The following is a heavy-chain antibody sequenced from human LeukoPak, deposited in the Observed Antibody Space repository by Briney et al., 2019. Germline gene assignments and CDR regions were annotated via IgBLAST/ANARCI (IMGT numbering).Heavy chain of an antibody. J-gene: IGHJ4*02. CDR3: ARDRWPQPGDY. Sequence: ASVTVSCTASDFSFTSYGISWVRQAPGQGLEWMGWISAYNGNTNYAQKLQGRVTMTTDTSTSTAYMELRSLRSDDTAVYYCARDRWPQPGDYWGQGTLVTVSS. D-gene: IGHD2-2*01. CDR2: ISAYNGNT. V-gene: IGHV1-18*01. CDR1: DFSFTSYG.